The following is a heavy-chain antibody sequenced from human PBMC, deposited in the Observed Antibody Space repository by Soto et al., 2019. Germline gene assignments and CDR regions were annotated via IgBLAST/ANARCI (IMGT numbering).Heavy chain of an antibody. CDR3: ATNYYDSSGYLDY. CDR1: GGTFSSYA. J-gene: IGHJ4*02. CDR2: IIPIFGTA. Sequence: ASVKVSCKASGGTFSSYAISWLRQAPGQGLEWMGGIIPIFGTANYAQKFQGRVTITADESTSTAYMELSSLRSEDTAVYYCATNYYDSSGYLDYWGQGTLVTVSS. D-gene: IGHD3-22*01. V-gene: IGHV1-69*13.